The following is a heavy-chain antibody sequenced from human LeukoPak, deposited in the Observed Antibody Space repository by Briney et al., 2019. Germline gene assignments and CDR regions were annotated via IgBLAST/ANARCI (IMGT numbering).Heavy chain of an antibody. CDR2: VKRGGSEK. CDR3: ARGTSHGSRCDFLDS. Sequence: GGSLRLSCAASGFTFSSYSMNWVRQAPGKGLEWVADVKRGGSEKNYVDSVKGRFTISRDDTKNSLYLQMTSLRAEDTAIYYCARGTSHGSRCDFLDSWGPGNLVSVSS. V-gene: IGHV3-7*01. CDR1: GFTFSSYS. J-gene: IGHJ4*02. D-gene: IGHD3-10*01.